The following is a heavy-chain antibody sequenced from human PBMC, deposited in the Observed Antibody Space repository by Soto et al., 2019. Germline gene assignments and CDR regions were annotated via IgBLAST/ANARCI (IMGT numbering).Heavy chain of an antibody. CDR1: SGSSSTYY. V-gene: IGHV4-59*01. CDR2: IYYSGVT. J-gene: IGHJ5*01. CDR3: ARDPYGDSRFDS. Sequence: QVQLQESGPGLVKPSETLSLTCTVSSGSSSTYYWSWIRQSPGKGLEWIGYIYYSGVTNSNPSLTSRVTISIDTSKNQFSLKVTSVTPADTAIYYCARDPYGDSRFDSWGQGTLVTVSS. D-gene: IGHD4-17*01.